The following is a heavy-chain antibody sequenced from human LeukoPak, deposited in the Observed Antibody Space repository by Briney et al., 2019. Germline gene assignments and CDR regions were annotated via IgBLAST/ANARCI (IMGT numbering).Heavy chain of an antibody. CDR1: GCSISSYY. V-gene: IGHV4-59*01. Sequence: RPSETLSLTCTVSGCSISSYYWSWIRQPPGKGLEWSGYIYYSGSTNYNPSLKSRVTISVDTSKNQFSLKLSSVTAADTAVYYCARGSIAAGPQAAFDIWGQGTMVTVSS. CDR2: IYYSGST. CDR3: ARGSIAAGPQAAFDI. D-gene: IGHD6-13*01. J-gene: IGHJ3*02.